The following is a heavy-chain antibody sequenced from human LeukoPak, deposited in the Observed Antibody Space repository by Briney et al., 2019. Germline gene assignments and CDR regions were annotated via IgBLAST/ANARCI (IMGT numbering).Heavy chain of an antibody. CDR1: GDSVSSNIAA. D-gene: IGHD3-3*01. CDR2: TYYRSKWYD. V-gene: IGHV6-1*01. CDR3: ARGRRGDLVSLFEY. Sequence: SQTLSLTCVISGDSVSSNIAAWNWIRQSPSRGLEWLGRTYYRSKWYDDYAISVRSRTTINADTSKNQFSLHLNSVTPEDTAVYFCARGRRGDLVSLFEYWGQGILVTVSS. J-gene: IGHJ4*02.